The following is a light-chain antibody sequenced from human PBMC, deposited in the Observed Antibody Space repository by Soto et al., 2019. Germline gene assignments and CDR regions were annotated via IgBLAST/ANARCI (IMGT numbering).Light chain of an antibody. CDR1: QSISSN. Sequence: EIVMTQSPATLSVSPGERATLSCRVSQSISSNLAWYQQKPGQAPRLLIYGASTRATGIPARFSGSGSWTDFTLTISSLEPEDSAVYYCQQRNVWPPVTFGQGTRLAIK. V-gene: IGKV3-15*01. CDR3: QQRNVWPPVT. CDR2: GAS. J-gene: IGKJ5*01.